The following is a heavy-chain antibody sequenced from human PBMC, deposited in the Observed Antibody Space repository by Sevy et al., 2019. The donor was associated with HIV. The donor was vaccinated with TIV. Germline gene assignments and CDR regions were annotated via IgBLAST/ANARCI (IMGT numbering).Heavy chain of an antibody. CDR2: IYYNGRT. Sequence: SETLSLTCTVSGDSISGYYWSWIRQSPGKGLQWIGYIYYNGRTNYDPSLKSRVIISTDTSKNQFSLKLSSVTAADTAIYYCARAAANYYYAMDVWGQGTTVTVSS. V-gene: IGHV4-59*01. CDR1: GDSISGYY. CDR3: ARAAANYYYAMDV. J-gene: IGHJ6*02.